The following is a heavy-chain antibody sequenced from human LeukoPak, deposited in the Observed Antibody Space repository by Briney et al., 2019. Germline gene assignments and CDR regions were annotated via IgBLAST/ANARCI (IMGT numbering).Heavy chain of an antibody. V-gene: IGHV1-18*01. CDR3: ARVHGPHTENRGGIQVWRLQFDY. Sequence: ASVKVSCKASGYTFTSYGISWVRQAPGQGLEWMGWISAYNGNTNYAQKLQGRVTMTTDASTSTAYMEVRSLRSDDTAIYYCARVHGPHTENRGGIQVWRLQFDYWGQGTLVTVSS. CDR1: GYTFTSYG. D-gene: IGHD5-18*01. J-gene: IGHJ4*02. CDR2: ISAYNGNT.